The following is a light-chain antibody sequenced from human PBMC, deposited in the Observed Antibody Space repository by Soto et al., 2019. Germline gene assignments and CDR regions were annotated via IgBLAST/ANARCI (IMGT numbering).Light chain of an antibody. CDR2: GAS. J-gene: IGKJ1*01. CDR3: QQYNNWPSWT. Sequence: EIVMTQSPATLSVSPGERATLSCRASQSVSSNLAWYQQKPGQAPRLLIYGASTRATGIPARFSGSGSATEFTLTISSLQSEDVAVYYCQQYNNWPSWTFGQGTKVEIK. V-gene: IGKV3-15*01. CDR1: QSVSSN.